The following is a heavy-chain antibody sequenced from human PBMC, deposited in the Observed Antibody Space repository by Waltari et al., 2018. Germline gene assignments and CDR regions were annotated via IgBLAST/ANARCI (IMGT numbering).Heavy chain of an antibody. CDR1: GYTFTSYY. J-gene: IGHJ4*02. D-gene: IGHD3-9*01. CDR2: INPSGGST. V-gene: IGHV1-46*01. Sequence: QVQLVQSGAEVKKPGASVKVSCKASGYTFTSYYMHWVRQAPGQGLEWMGIINPSGGSTSYAQTFQGRVTMTRDTSTSTVYMELSSLRSEDTAVYYCARQGRYFDWLLYRNVGLYYFDYWGQGTLVTVSS. CDR3: ARQGRYFDWLLYRNVGLYYFDY.